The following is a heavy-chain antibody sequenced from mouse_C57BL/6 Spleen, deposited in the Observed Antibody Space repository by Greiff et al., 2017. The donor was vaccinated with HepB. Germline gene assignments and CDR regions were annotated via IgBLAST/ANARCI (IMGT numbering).Heavy chain of an antibody. D-gene: IGHD1-1*01. CDR3: ARSGYYGS. CDR2: IYPRSGNT. V-gene: IGHV1-81*01. J-gene: IGHJ2*01. CDR1: GYTFTSYG. Sequence: VKLMESGAELARPGASVKLSCKASGYTFTSYGISWVKQRTGQGLEWIGEIYPRSGNTYYNEKFKGKATLTADKSSSTAYMELRSLTSEDSAVYFCARSGYYGSWGQGTTLTVSS.